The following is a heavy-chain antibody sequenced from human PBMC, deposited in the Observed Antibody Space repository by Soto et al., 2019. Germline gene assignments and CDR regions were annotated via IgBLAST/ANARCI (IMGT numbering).Heavy chain of an antibody. CDR2: ISYDGSNK. Sequence: GGSLRLSCAASGFTFSSYGMHWVRQAPGKGLEWVAVISYDGSNKYYADSVKGRFTISSDNSKNTLYLQMNSLRAEDTAGYYCAKDGFLNCSSTSCYVRTKYYYYYYYMDVWGKGTTVTVSS. D-gene: IGHD2-2*01. J-gene: IGHJ6*03. V-gene: IGHV3-30*18. CDR1: GFTFSSYG. CDR3: AKDGFLNCSSTSCYVRTKYYYYYYYMDV.